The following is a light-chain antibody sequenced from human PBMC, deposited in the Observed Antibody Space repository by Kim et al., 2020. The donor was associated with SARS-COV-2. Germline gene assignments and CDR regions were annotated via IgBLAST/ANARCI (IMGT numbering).Light chain of an antibody. Sequence: QTVVTQEPSFSVSPGGTVTLTCGLSSGSVSTSYYPSWYQQTPGQAPRTLIYSTNTRSSGVPDRFSGSILGNKAALTITGAQADDESDYYCVLYMSSGGVFGGGTKLTVL. J-gene: IGLJ3*02. CDR1: SGSVSTSYY. CDR3: VLYMSSGGV. V-gene: IGLV8-61*01. CDR2: STN.